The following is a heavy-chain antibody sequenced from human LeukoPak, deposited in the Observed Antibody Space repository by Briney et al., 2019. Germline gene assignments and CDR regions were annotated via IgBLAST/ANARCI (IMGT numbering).Heavy chain of an antibody. D-gene: IGHD3-22*01. Sequence: PGGSLRLSCAASGFTFSTYEMNWVRQAPGKGLEWVSSISSSSSYIYYADSVKGRFTISRDNAKSSLYLQMNSLRAEDTAVYYCARDQDYYDSSGYSLFDYWGQGTLVTVSS. CDR2: ISSSSSYI. J-gene: IGHJ4*02. V-gene: IGHV3-21*01. CDR3: ARDQDYYDSSGYSLFDY. CDR1: GFTFSTYE.